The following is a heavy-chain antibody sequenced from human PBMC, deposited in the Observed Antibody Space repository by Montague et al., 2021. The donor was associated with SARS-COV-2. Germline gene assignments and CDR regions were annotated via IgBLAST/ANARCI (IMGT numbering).Heavy chain of an antibody. CDR1: GDSVSSNIAA. CDR2: TYYRSKWYN. CDR3: TQERGPGRTTWHYFDY. J-gene: IGHJ4*02. Sequence: CAISGDSVSSNIAAWNWIRQSPSRGLEWLGRTYYRSKWYNDNAVSVRSRITISPDTSKNQFSLQLNSVTPEDTAVYYCTQERGPGRTTWHYFDYWGQGTLVTASS. V-gene: IGHV6-1*01. D-gene: IGHD1-14*01.